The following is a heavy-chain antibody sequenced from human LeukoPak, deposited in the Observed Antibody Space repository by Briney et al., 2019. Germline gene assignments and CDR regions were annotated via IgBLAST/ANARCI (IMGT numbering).Heavy chain of an antibody. J-gene: IGHJ5*02. D-gene: IGHD2-2*01. CDR3: VKATFSHDIVVVPAALGP. CDR2: ISGSGGST. CDR1: GFTFSSYA. V-gene: IGHV3-23*01. Sequence: GGSLRLSCAASGFTFSSYAMSWVRQAPGKGLEWVSAISGSGGSTYYADSVKGRFTISRDNSKNTLYLQMNSLRAEDTVVCYCVKATFSHDIVVVPAALGPWGQGTLVTVSS.